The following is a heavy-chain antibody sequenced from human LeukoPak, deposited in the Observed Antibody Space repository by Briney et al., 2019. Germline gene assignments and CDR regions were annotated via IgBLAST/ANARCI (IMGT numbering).Heavy chain of an antibody. V-gene: IGHV3-7*01. D-gene: IGHD3-10*01. Sequence: GGSLRLSCAASGFSFSSYWMSWVRQAPGKGLEWVANIKQDGSEKYYVDSVKGRFTISRDNVKNSLYLQMNSLRAEDTAVYYCARFGSGSYYYYYGMDVWGQGTTVTVSS. CDR1: GFSFSSYW. CDR3: ARFGSGSYYYYYGMDV. CDR2: IKQDGSEK. J-gene: IGHJ6*02.